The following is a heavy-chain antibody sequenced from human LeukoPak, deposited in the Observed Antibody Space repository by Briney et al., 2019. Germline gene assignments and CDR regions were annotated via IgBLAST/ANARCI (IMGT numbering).Heavy chain of an antibody. Sequence: PGRSLRLSCAASGFTFDDYAMHWVRQAPGKGLEWVSGISWNSGSIGYADSVKGRFTISRDNAKNSLYLQMNSLRAEDTALYYCAKDIGMGYCSGGSCYYGGVDYLGQGTLVTVSS. CDR1: GFTFDDYA. V-gene: IGHV3-9*01. J-gene: IGHJ4*02. CDR2: ISWNSGSI. CDR3: AKDIGMGYCSGGSCYYGGVDY. D-gene: IGHD2-15*01.